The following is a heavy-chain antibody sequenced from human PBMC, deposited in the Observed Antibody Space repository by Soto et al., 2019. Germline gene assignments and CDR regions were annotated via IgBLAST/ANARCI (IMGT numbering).Heavy chain of an antibody. D-gene: IGHD2-8*01. CDR2: ISTYNGNT. V-gene: IGHV1-18*01. Sequence: ASVKVSCKALGYTFISYGISWVRQAPGQGLEWMGWISTYNGNTNYAQKLQGRVTMTTDTSTSTAYMELRSLRSDDTAVYYCARDGSTDRLLMVYAGTFDYWGQGTLVTVSS. CDR1: GYTFISYG. CDR3: ARDGSTDRLLMVYAGTFDY. J-gene: IGHJ4*02.